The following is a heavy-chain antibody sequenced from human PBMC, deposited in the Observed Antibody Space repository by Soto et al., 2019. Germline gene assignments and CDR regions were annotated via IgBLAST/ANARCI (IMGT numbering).Heavy chain of an antibody. CDR3: ARRLGQGGLFDP. CDR1: GGSINRGNYY. V-gene: IGHV4-30-4*01. D-gene: IGHD2-15*01. Sequence: QVQLQESGPGLVKPSQTLSLTCTVSGGSINRGNYYWSWIRQPPGKSLEWIGYISYSGSAFYNPSPTSRVTVSADTSQNQFSLTLNSVTAADTAVYYCARRLGQGGLFDPWGQGTLVTVSS. CDR2: ISYSGSA. J-gene: IGHJ5*02.